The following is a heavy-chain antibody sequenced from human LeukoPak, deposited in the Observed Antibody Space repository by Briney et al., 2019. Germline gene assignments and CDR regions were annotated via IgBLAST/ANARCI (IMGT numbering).Heavy chain of an antibody. CDR3: ARDRCSSTSCYSGSVSDGMDV. Sequence: GGSLRLSCAASGFTVSSNYMSWVRQAPGKGLEWVSVIYSGGSTYYADSVKGRFTISRDNAKNSLYLQMNSLRAEDTAVYYCARDRCSSTSCYSGSVSDGMDVWGQGTTVTVSS. CDR1: GFTVSSNY. V-gene: IGHV3-53*01. CDR2: IYSGGST. D-gene: IGHD2-2*02. J-gene: IGHJ6*02.